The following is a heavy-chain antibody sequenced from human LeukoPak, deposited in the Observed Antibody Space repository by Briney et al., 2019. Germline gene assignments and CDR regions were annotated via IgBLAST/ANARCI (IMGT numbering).Heavy chain of an antibody. V-gene: IGHV1-18*04. D-gene: IGHD2-15*01. CDR2: ISAYNSNT. Sequence: ASVKVSCKASGYTFTSYGISGVRQAPGQGLEWMGWISAYNSNTNYVQKLQGRVTMTTDTSTSTGYMELRRLRSDDAAVYYCARDAEIVVVVAATDGWFDPWGQRTLVTVSS. J-gene: IGHJ5*02. CDR1: GYTFTSYG. CDR3: ARDAEIVVVVAATDGWFDP.